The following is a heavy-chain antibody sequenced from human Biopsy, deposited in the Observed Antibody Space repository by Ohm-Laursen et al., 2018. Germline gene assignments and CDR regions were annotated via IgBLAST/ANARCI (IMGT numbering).Heavy chain of an antibody. CDR2: NIPILGTG. Sequence: SVKVSCKVPGGTFINYGVNWVRQAPGQGLEWLGGNIPILGTGNYAQKFQDRVTVAADTSTSTATMELRSLRSDDTAVYYCATKLTGYFHHWGQGILVIVSS. CDR1: GGTFINYG. J-gene: IGHJ1*01. CDR3: ATKLTGYFHH. D-gene: IGHD3-9*01. V-gene: IGHV1-69*06.